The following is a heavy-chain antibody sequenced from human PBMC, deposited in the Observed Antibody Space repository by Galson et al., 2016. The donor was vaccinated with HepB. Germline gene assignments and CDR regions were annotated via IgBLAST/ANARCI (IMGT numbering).Heavy chain of an antibody. Sequence: ETLSLTCTVSAGSVSSSSYYWSWIRQPPGKGLEWIGYIHYSGSTKYNSTLKSRVIMSVDTSKNQFSLKLSSVTAADTAVYYCARYYTFVSNYFDPWGQGTLVIVSS. D-gene: IGHD3-3*01. CDR3: ARYYTFVSNYFDP. CDR2: IHYSGST. J-gene: IGHJ5*02. V-gene: IGHV4-61*01. CDR1: AGSVSSSSYY.